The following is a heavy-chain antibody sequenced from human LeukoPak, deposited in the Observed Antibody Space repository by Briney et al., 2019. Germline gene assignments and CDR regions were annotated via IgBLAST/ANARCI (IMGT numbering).Heavy chain of an antibody. Sequence: SETLSLTCTVSGGSISSSSYYWGWIRQPPGKGLEWIGSIYSTGSTYYNPSLKSRVTISVDTSKNQFSLRLTSVTAADTAVHYCARTYRSSWLRDAFDIWGQGAMVTVSS. CDR2: IYSTGST. D-gene: IGHD6-13*01. CDR3: ARTYRSSWLRDAFDI. CDR1: GGSISSSSYY. V-gene: IGHV4-39*01. J-gene: IGHJ3*02.